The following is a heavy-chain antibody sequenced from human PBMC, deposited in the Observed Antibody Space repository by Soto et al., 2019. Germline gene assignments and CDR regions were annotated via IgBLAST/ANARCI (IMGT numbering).Heavy chain of an antibody. J-gene: IGHJ3*02. Sequence: GGSLRLSCAASGFTFDDYAMHWVRQAPGKGLEWVSGISWNSGSIGYADSVKGRFTISRDNAKNSLYLQMNSLRAEDTALYYCAKDIYSSSSGAFDIWGQGTMVTVSS. V-gene: IGHV3-9*01. D-gene: IGHD6-6*01. CDR3: AKDIYSSSSGAFDI. CDR1: GFTFDDYA. CDR2: ISWNSGSI.